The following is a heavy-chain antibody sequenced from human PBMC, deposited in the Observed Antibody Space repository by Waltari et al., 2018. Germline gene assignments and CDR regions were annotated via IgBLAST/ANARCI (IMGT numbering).Heavy chain of an antibody. CDR2: IYHSGRT. Sequence: QVQLQESGPGLVKPSETLSLTCAVSGYSISSGYYWGWIRQPPGKGLEWIGSIYHSGRTYYNPSLKSRVTISVDTSKNQFSLKLSSVTAADTAMYYCARHPDYGSGRFSYWGQGTLVTVSS. D-gene: IGHD3-10*01. CDR3: ARHPDYGSGRFSY. CDR1: GYSISSGYY. V-gene: IGHV4-38-2*01. J-gene: IGHJ4*02.